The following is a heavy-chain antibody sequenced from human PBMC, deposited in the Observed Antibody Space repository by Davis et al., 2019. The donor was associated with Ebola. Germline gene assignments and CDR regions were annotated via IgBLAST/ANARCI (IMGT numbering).Heavy chain of an antibody. J-gene: IGHJ4*02. V-gene: IGHV3-21*01. D-gene: IGHD3-22*01. CDR1: GFTFSRYP. CDR3: AREADYYDSSGYSHYLDY. CDR2: ISSSSSYI. Sequence: GESLKISCAASGFTFSRYPMHWVRQAPGKALEWVSSISSSSSYIYYADSVKGRFTISRDNAKNSLYLQMNSLRAEDTAVYYCAREADYYDSSGYSHYLDYWGQGTLVTVSS.